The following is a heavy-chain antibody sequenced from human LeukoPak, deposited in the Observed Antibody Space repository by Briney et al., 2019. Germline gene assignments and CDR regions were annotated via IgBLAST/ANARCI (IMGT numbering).Heavy chain of an antibody. D-gene: IGHD2-15*01. CDR3: ARDLPGRGSGGIGY. V-gene: IGHV4-31*03. Sequence: SETLSLTCTVSGGSIGSGGYYWSWIRQHPGKGLEWIGYIYYSGSTYYNPSLKSRVTISVDTSKNQFSLKLSSVTAADTAVYYCARDLPGRGSGGIGYWGQGTLVTVSS. J-gene: IGHJ4*02. CDR2: IYYSGST. CDR1: GGSIGSGGYY.